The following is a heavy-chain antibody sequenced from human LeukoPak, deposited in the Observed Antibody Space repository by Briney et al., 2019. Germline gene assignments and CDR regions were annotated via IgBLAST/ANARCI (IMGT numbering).Heavy chain of an antibody. J-gene: IGHJ4*02. CDR1: GLTFSNFK. V-gene: IGHV3-48*03. D-gene: IGHD3-3*01. CDR3: ASWAGNTQSDSWSGPFDD. Sequence: PGGSLRLSCAVSGLTFSNFKMNWVRQAPGKGLEWVSYICDSGRTTFYADSVKGRFTISRDNAKNSLYLQMSSLRVEDTAVYYCASWAGNTQSDSWSGPFDDSGQGTLVTAPS. CDR2: ICDSGRTT.